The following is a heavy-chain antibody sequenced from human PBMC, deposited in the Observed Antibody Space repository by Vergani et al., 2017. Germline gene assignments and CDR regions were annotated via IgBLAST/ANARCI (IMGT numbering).Heavy chain of an antibody. CDR3: ARDGIDSSGSDI. D-gene: IGHD3-22*01. J-gene: IGHJ3*02. V-gene: IGHV3-48*01. CDR1: GFTFSTYS. Sequence: EVRLVESGGGLVQPGGSLRLSCAASGFTFSTYSMNWVRQAPGQGLEWVSYISSSSSSIYYADSVKGRFTISRDNAKNSLYLQMNSLRAEDTAVYYCARDGIDSSGSDIWGQGTMVTVSS. CDR2: ISSSSSSI.